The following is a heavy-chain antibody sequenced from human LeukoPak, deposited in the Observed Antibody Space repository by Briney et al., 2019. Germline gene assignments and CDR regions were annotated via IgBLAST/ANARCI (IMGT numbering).Heavy chain of an antibody. CDR1: GYSVTIYW. D-gene: IGHD6-13*01. V-gene: IGHV5-51*01. CDR3: ARVAAAGTGFDY. CDR2: IYPGDSDT. J-gene: IGHJ4*02. Sequence: RHGESLKISCKGSGYSVTIYWIGWVRQMPGKGLEWMGIIYPGDSDTRYSPSFQGQVTISADKSISTSYLQWSSLKASDTAMYYCARVAAAGTGFDYWGQGNLVTVSS.